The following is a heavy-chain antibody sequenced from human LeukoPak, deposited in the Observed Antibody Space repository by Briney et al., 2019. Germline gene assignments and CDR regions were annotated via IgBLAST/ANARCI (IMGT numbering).Heavy chain of an antibody. V-gene: IGHV1-46*01. D-gene: IGHD2-2*01. CDR2: INPSGGST. J-gene: IGHJ4*02. CDR1: GYTFTSYY. Sequence: ASVKVSCKASGYTFTSYYMYWVRQAPGQGLEWMGLINPSGGSTSYAQKFQGRVTMTRDTSTSTVYMELSSLRSEDTAVYYCARDRNCSSTSCYDAPEPFDYWGQGTLVTVSS. CDR3: ARDRNCSSTSCYDAPEPFDY.